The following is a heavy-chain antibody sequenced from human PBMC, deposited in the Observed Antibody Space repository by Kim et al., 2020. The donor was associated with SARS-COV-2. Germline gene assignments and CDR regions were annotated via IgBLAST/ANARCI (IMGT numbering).Heavy chain of an antibody. CDR1: GFTFSSYG. CDR2: ISYDGSNK. D-gene: IGHD2-15*01. CDR3: ARKRGGYYFDY. J-gene: IGHJ4*02. Sequence: GGSLRLSCAASGFTFSSYGMHWVRQAPGKGLEWVAVISYDGSNKYYADSVKGRFTISRDNSKNTLYLQMNSLRAEDTAVYYCARKRGGYYFDYWGQGTLVTVSS. V-gene: IGHV3-33*05.